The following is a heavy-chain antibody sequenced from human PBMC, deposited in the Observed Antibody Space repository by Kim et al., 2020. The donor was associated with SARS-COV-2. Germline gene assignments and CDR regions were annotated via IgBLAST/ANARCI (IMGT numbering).Heavy chain of an antibody. J-gene: IGHJ4*02. D-gene: IGHD5-12*01. CDR1: GFTFRSYA. CDR2: IYAAGSGS. CDR3: VRVGLRGWMATNYFDH. Sequence: GGSLRLSCVSSGFTFRSYAMGWVRQAPGKGLEWVSLIYAAGSGSFYADSVRGRFAISRDDSTSTVSLQMNGLRADDTAAYYCVRVGLRGWMATNYFDHWGPGMLVTVSS. V-gene: IGHV3-23*03.